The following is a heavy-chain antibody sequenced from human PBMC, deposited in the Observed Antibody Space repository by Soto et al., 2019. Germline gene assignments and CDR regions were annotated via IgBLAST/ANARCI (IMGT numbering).Heavy chain of an antibody. CDR1: GGTFSSYA. J-gene: IGHJ6*02. V-gene: IGHV1-69*13. Sequence: SVKVSCKASGGTFSSYAISWVRQAPGQGLEWMGGIIPIFGTANYAQKFQGRVTITADESTSTAYMELSSLRSEDTAVYYCARGPPSNYDILTGYHNYYYGMDVWGQGTTVTVSS. CDR2: IIPIFGTA. CDR3: ARGPPSNYDILTGYHNYYYGMDV. D-gene: IGHD3-9*01.